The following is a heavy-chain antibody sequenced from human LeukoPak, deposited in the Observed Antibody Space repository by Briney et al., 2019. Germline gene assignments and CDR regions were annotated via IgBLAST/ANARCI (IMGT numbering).Heavy chain of an antibody. CDR2: ISAYNGNT. Sequence: GASVKVSCKVFGYTFNSYGISWVRQAPGQGREWMGWISAYNGNTNYAQKLQGRVTVTTDTSTSTAYMELRSLRSDDTAVYYCARMERYYDILTGAMDVWGKGTTVTVSS. D-gene: IGHD3-9*01. J-gene: IGHJ6*04. CDR3: ARMERYYDILTGAMDV. V-gene: IGHV1-18*04. CDR1: GYTFNSYG.